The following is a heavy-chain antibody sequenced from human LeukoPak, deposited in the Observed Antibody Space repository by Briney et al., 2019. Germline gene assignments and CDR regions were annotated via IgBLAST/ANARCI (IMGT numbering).Heavy chain of an antibody. CDR3: ATDLVPRGYCSSTSSSIEADY. V-gene: IGHV3-30*02. CDR2: IRYDGSNK. CDR1: GFTFSSYG. D-gene: IGHD2-2*01. Sequence: GGSLRLSCAASGFTFSSYGMHWVRQAPGKGLEWVAFIRYDGSNKYYADSVKGRFTISRDNSKNTLYLQMNSLRAEDTAVYYCATDLVPRGYCSSTSSSIEADYWGQGTLVTVSS. J-gene: IGHJ4*02.